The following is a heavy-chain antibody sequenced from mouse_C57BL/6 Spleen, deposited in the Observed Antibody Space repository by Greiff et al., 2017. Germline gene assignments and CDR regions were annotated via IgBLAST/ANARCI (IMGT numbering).Heavy chain of an antibody. CDR1: GFSLTSYA. J-gene: IGHJ1*03. CDR2: IWTGGGT. Sequence: VQRVESGPGLVAPSQSLSITCTVSGFSLTSYAISWVRQPPGKGLEWLGVIWTGGGTNYNSALKSRLSISKDNSKSQVFLKMNSLQTDDTARYYCARTIYYGNYDWYFDVWGTGTTVTVSS. CDR3: ARTIYYGNYDWYFDV. V-gene: IGHV2-9-1*01. D-gene: IGHD2-1*01.